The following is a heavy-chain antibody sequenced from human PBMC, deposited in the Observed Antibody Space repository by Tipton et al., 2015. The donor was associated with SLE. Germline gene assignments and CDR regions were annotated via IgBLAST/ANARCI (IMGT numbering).Heavy chain of an antibody. CDR2: IHYSGTT. J-gene: IGHJ6*03. CDR1: GGSISNSDYF. D-gene: IGHD3/OR15-3a*01. V-gene: IGHV4-39*07. Sequence: TLSLTCTVSGGSISNSDYFWGWVRQSPEKGLEWIGIIHYSGTTYYNPSLKSRVTISVDTSKNQFSLKLRSVTAADTAVYYCARAPGLDRDYYYYYYMDVWGKGTAVTVSS. CDR3: ARAPGLDRDYYYYYYMDV.